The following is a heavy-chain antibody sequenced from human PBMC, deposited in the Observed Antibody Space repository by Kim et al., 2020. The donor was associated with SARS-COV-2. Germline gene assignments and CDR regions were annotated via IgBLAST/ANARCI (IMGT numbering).Heavy chain of an antibody. J-gene: IGHJ4*02. CDR2: ISNTGGTA. V-gene: IGHV3-23*01. Sequence: GGSLRLSCAASGFSFSSYAMTWVRQAPGQGLQWVSGISNTGGTAYYADSVKGRFTISRDNSKNTLNLQMNSLRAEDTAVYYCARGDYSHRNGYYYHYFNYWGQGTLVTVSS. D-gene: IGHD3-22*01. CDR1: GFSFSSYA. CDR3: ARGDYSHRNGYYYHYFNY.